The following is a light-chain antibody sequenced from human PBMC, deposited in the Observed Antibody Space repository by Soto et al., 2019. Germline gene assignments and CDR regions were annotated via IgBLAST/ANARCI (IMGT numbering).Light chain of an antibody. CDR1: QSVSSN. J-gene: IGKJ4*01. V-gene: IGKV3-15*01. Sequence: EIVMTHSPATLSVSPCERATLSFSASQSVSSNLAWYQQKPGQAPSLLIYGASTRASGTPARFSGSGSGTEFTLTISSLQSEDFAVYYCQQYIRWPLTFGGGTKVDI. CDR3: QQYIRWPLT. CDR2: GAS.